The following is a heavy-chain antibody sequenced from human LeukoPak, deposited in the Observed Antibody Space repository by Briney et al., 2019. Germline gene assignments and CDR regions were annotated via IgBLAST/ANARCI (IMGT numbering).Heavy chain of an antibody. CDR1: GGSISSSSYF. Sequence: SETLSLTCTVSGGSISSSSYFWGWIRQPPGKALEWIGTIYYTGSTFYNPSLKSRVTISVDTSKNQFSLKVSSVTAADTAVYYCARQERVSKYDFLTGCPDYWGQEAWSPSPQ. J-gene: IGHJ4*01. CDR3: ARQERVSKYDFLTGCPDY. V-gene: IGHV4-39*01. D-gene: IGHD3-9*01. CDR2: IYYTGST.